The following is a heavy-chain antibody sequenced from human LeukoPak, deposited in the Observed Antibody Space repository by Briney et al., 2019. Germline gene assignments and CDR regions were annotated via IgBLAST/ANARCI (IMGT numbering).Heavy chain of an antibody. CDR3: ARRYYYYGSGSYYKPASSFDY. Sequence: PSETLSLTCTVSGGSIGSSSYYWGWIRQPPGKGLEWIGSIYYSGSTYHNPSLKSRVTISVDTSKNQFSLKLSSVTAADTAVYYCARRYYYYGSGSYYKPASSFDYWGQGTLVTVSS. V-gene: IGHV4-39*01. D-gene: IGHD3-10*01. CDR2: IYYSGST. CDR1: GGSIGSSSYY. J-gene: IGHJ4*02.